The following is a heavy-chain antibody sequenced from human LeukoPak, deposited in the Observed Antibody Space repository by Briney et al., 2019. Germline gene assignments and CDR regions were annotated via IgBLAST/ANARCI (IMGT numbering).Heavy chain of an antibody. CDR2: INWNGGST. D-gene: IGHD3-10*01. J-gene: IGHJ5*02. CDR1: GFTFDDYG. Sequence: GGSLRLSCAASGFTFDDYGMSWVRQAPGKGLEWVSGINWNGGSTGYADSVKGRFTISRDNAENSLYPQMNSLRAEDTALYYCARDSWFGQSRWFDPWGQGTLVTVSS. CDR3: ARDSWFGQSRWFDP. V-gene: IGHV3-20*04.